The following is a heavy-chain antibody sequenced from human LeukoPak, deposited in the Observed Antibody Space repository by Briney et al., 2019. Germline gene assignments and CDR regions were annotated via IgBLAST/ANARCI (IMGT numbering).Heavy chain of an antibody. CDR3: ARDADMATSFDY. J-gene: IGHJ4*02. V-gene: IGHV1-69*04. CDR1: GYTLTELS. Sequence: SVKVSCKVSGYTLTELSMHWVRQAPGQGLEWMGRIIPILGIANYAQKFQGRVTITADKSTSTAYMELSSLRSEDTAVYYCARDADMATSFDYWGQGTLVTVSS. D-gene: IGHD5-24*01. CDR2: IIPILGIA.